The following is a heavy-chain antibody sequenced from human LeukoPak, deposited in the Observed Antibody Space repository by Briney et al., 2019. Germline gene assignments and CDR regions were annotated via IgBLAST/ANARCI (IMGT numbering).Heavy chain of an antibody. CDR2: IRYDGSNK. V-gene: IGHV3-30*02. J-gene: IGHJ3*02. D-gene: IGHD3-16*02. Sequence: PGGSLRLSCAASGFTFSTYGMHWVRQAPGKGREWVAFIRYDGSNKYYADSVKGRFTISRDNSKNTLYLQMNSLRAEDTAVYYCATTKGGNMITFGGVIVHDAFDIWGQGTMVTVSS. CDR3: ATTKGGNMITFGGVIVHDAFDI. CDR1: GFTFSTYG.